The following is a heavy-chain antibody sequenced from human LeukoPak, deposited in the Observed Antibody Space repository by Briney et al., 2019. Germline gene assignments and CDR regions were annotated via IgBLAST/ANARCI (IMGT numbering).Heavy chain of an antibody. CDR1: VYTFTDYY. CDR2: INPNSGGT. D-gene: IGHD3-3*01. V-gene: IGHV1-2*02. J-gene: IGHJ4*02. CDR3: ARDDPYDVLSGYDY. Sequence: GASVKVSCKASVYTFTDYYIHWVRQAPGQGREWMGWINPNSGGTNYEQKFEGRVTTTTDTSISPDYMALIRLTSDDTALYYCARDDPYDVLSGYDYWGQGTLVTVSS.